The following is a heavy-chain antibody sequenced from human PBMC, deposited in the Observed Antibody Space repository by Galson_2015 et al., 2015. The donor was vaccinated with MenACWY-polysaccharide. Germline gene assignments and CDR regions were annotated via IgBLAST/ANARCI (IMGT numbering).Heavy chain of an antibody. D-gene: IGHD5-12*01. V-gene: IGHV3-74*01. CDR3: ARGYSAYD. CDR2: IKSDGSST. Sequence: SLRLSCAASGFTFSTYWMHWVRQAPGKGLVWVSRIKSDGSSTNYADSVKGRFTISRDNAKNTLYLQMNSLRAKDTALYYCARGYSAYDWGQGPLLTVPA. CDR1: GFTFSTYW. J-gene: IGHJ4*02.